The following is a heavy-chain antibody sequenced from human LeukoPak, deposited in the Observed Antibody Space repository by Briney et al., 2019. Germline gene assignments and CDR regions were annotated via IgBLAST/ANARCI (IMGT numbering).Heavy chain of an antibody. CDR1: GDSMSSGDYY. CDR3: ARVAGTTHHDAFDI. J-gene: IGHJ3*02. Sequence: PSETLSLTCTVSGDSMSSGDYYWSWIRQPAGKGLEWIGRISSSGSTNYNPSLKSRVTISVDTSKNQFSLKPSSVTAADTAVYYCARVAGTTHHDAFDIWGQGTMVTVSS. CDR2: ISSSGST. D-gene: IGHD1-1*01. V-gene: IGHV4-61*02.